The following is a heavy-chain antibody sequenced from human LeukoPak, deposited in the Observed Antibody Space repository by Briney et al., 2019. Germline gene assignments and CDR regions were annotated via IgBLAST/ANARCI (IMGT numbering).Heavy chain of an antibody. J-gene: IGHJ4*02. V-gene: IGHV3-73*01. CDR2: ITSKPNNYAT. CDR3: AKDLDYTTYGYYFDY. Sequence: TGGSLKLSCAASGLTFSGSALHWVRQASGKGLEWVGRITSKPNNYATAYAASVKGRFTISRDDSKNTAYLQMNSLRADDTAVYYCAKDLDYTTYGYYFDYWGQGTLVTVSS. CDR1: GLTFSGSA. D-gene: IGHD4-11*01.